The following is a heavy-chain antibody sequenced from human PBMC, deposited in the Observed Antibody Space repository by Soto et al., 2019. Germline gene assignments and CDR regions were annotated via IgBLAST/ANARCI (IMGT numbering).Heavy chain of an antibody. CDR2: ISGSGGST. V-gene: IGHV3-23*01. CDR3: AKGIVVPAADPSYYYYGMDV. J-gene: IGHJ6*02. CDR1: GFTFSSYA. Sequence: GGSLRLSCAASGFTFSSYAMSWVRQAPGKGLEWVSAISGSGGSTYYADSVKGRFTISRDISKNTLYLQMNSLRAEDTAVYYCAKGIVVPAADPSYYYYGMDVWGQGTTVTVSS. D-gene: IGHD2-2*01.